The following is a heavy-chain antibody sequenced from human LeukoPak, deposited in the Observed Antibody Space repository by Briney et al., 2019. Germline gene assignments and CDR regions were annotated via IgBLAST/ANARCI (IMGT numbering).Heavy chain of an antibody. CDR3: ARVSAPPDYGDYVSENWFDP. V-gene: IGHV1-18*01. CDR1: GYTFTSYG. D-gene: IGHD4-17*01. Sequence: GASVKVSCKASGYTFTSYGINWVRQAPGQGLEWMGWISAYNKRNYAQKFQGRVTMITDTSTSTAYMELRNLRSDDTAVYYCARVSAPPDYGDYVSENWFDPWGQGTLVTVSS. CDR2: ISAYNKR. J-gene: IGHJ5*02.